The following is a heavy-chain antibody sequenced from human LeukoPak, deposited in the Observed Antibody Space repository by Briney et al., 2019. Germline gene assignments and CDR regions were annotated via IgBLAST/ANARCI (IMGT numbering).Heavy chain of an antibody. D-gene: IGHD2-2*01. CDR3: ARSHCGSISCYERGWFDP. Sequence: GGSLRLSCAVSGFTFSNYAMSWVRQAPGKGLEWVSGISGGGGSTYYADSVKGRFTISRDNSKNTLYLQMNSLRAEDTAVYYCARSHCGSISCYERGWFDPWGQGTLVTVSS. J-gene: IGHJ5*02. CDR2: ISGGGGST. CDR1: GFTFSNYA. V-gene: IGHV3-23*01.